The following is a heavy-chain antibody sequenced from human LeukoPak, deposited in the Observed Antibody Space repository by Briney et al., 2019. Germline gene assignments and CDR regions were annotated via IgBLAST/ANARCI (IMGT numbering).Heavy chain of an antibody. Sequence: ASVKVSCKTSGYTFNNFGITWVRQAPGQGPEWIGWISIGDGRTHYGRKFQDRVSMTREMSSNTAFLELSSLRSDDTAVYYCARDLISRIASPGDHIYSYGMDVWGQGTTVTVSS. CDR2: ISIGDGRT. D-gene: IGHD7-27*01. J-gene: IGHJ6*02. CDR1: GYTFNNFG. CDR3: ARDLISRIASPGDHIYSYGMDV. V-gene: IGHV1-18*01.